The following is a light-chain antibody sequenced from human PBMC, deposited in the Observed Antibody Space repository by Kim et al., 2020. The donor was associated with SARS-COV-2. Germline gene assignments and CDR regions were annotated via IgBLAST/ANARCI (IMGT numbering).Light chain of an antibody. CDR1: QSISTS. CDR3: QQYNRWSPYI. Sequence: VHPRESTTPSCSTSQSISTSVAWYQQKPAHAPSLLIYDASTTAAGITPGFSGSGAGTEFTLTISSMQSEDVAVYDCQQYNRWSPYIFGQGTKLEI. J-gene: IGKJ2*01. V-gene: IGKV3-15*01. CDR2: DAS.